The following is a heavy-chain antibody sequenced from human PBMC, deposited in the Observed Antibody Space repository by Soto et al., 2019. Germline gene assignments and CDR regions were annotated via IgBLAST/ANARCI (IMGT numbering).Heavy chain of an antibody. CDR2: ISPK. D-gene: IGHD1-1*01. J-gene: IGHJ3*01. CDR1: GFSFRTYS. Sequence: QVQLVESGGGLVQPGTSLRLSCAVSGFSFRTYSFHWVRQPPGKGLQWVAVISPKGHSDSVEGRFTISRDNSKDTSYLQINNLRAEDTAVYYCARDDAFANENAFDLWGQGTMVTVSS. V-gene: IGHV3-33*01. CDR3: ARDDAFANENAFDL.